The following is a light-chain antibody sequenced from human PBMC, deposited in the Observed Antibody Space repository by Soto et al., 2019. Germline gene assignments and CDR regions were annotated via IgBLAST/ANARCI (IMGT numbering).Light chain of an antibody. CDR1: QSLGSTS. J-gene: IGKJ2*02. CDR2: GAC. V-gene: IGKV3-20*01. Sequence: KLSAVALSLSQRDTATLSCRASQSLGSTSLAWYQQKPGQAPRLLIYGACSRATGIPDRFSGRGSGTGFTLTISRLQPEDFAVYYSQESGSPPSTFGEGTKL. CDR3: QESGSPPST.